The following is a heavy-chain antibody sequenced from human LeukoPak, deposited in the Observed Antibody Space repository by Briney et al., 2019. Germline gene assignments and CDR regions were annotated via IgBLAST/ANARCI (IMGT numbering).Heavy chain of an antibody. V-gene: IGHV5-51*01. J-gene: IGHJ6*03. D-gene: IGHD3-10*01. CDR1: GYSFNTYW. CDR2: IYPADSDT. Sequence: GESLKISCKGSGYSFNTYWIAWVRQMPGKGLEWMGIIYPADSDTKYSPSFQGQVTISADKSISTAYLQWSSLRASDSAMYYCARFSGSSNYYYYMDVWGKGTTVTVSS. CDR3: ARFSGSSNYYYYMDV.